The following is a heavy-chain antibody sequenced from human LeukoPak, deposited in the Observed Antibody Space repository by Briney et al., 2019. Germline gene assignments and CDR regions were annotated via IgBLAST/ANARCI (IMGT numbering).Heavy chain of an antibody. CDR1: GYSFTKYW. CDR3: ARLYSYGPGQFDP. J-gene: IGHJ5*02. V-gene: IGHV5-51*01. D-gene: IGHD5-18*01. Sequence: GESLKISCKGSGYSFTKYWIGWVRQTPEKGLEWMGIIYPGDSETRYSPSFQGQVTISADKSISTAYLQWSSLKASDTAMYYCARLYSYGPGQFDPWGQGTLVTVSS. CDR2: IYPGDSET.